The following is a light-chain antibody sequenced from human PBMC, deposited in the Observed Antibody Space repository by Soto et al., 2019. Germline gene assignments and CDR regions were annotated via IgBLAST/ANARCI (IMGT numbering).Light chain of an antibody. CDR2: DVS. CDR3: SSYTSSSTLAFYV. CDR1: SSDVGGYNY. Sequence: QSALTQPASVSGSPGQSITISCTGTSSDVGGYNYDSWYQQHPGKAPKLMIYDVSNRPSGVSNRFSGSKSGNTASLTISGLQAEDEADYYCSSYTSSSTLAFYVFGTGTKLTVL. J-gene: IGLJ1*01. V-gene: IGLV2-14*01.